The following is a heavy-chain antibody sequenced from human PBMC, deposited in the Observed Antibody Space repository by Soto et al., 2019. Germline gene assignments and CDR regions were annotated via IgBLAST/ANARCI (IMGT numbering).Heavy chain of an antibody. J-gene: IGHJ4*02. CDR2: MNPQSGNT. Sequence: ASVKVSCKASGYTFTSSDISWVGQATGQGLEWMGWMNPQSGNTGYGQKFQGRVTMTRNTSISTAYMELSSLRSEDTAVYYCARGLGGGYDFWSGYTPFFYWGQGTLVTVS. V-gene: IGHV1-8*01. CDR3: ARGLGGGYDFWSGYTPFFY. CDR1: GYTFTSSD. D-gene: IGHD3-3*01.